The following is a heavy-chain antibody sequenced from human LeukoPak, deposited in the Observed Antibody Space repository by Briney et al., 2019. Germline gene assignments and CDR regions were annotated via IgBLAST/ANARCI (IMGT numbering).Heavy chain of an antibody. D-gene: IGHD3-10*01. J-gene: IGHJ4*02. CDR1: GFTFSSYG. Sequence: GGSLRLSCAASGFTFSSYGMHWVRQAPGKGLEWVAFIRYDGSNKYHADSVKGRFTISRDNSKNTLYLQMNSLRAEDTAVYYCAKHRVVRGVIGDYWGQGTLVTVSS. CDR2: IRYDGSNK. V-gene: IGHV3-30*02. CDR3: AKHRVVRGVIGDY.